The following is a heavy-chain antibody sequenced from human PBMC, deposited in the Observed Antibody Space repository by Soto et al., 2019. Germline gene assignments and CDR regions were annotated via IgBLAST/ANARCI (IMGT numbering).Heavy chain of an antibody. D-gene: IGHD3-22*01. J-gene: IGHJ5*02. CDR2: IYYSGST. CDR1: GGCFSSYY. V-gene: IGHV4-59*08. Sequence: SETLSLTCAVYGGCFSSYYWSWIRQPPGKGLEWIGYIYYSGSTNYNPSLKSRVTISVDTSKNQFSLKLSSVTAADTAVYYCARLTQNPYYYDSSGYPPSWFDLWGQGTLVTVSS. CDR3: ARLTQNPYYYDSSGYPPSWFDL.